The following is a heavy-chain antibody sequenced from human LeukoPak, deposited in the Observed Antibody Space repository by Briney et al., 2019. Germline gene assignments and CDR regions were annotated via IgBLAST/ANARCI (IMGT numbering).Heavy chain of an antibody. D-gene: IGHD3-22*01. CDR2: INPTGGST. V-gene: IGHV1-46*01. CDR3: ARCGSSGYHDGFDM. J-gene: IGHJ3*02. CDR1: GYTFTSYY. Sequence: ASVKVSCKASGYTFTSYYMNWVRQAPGQGLEWMGIINPTGGSTSYAQKFQGRVTMTRDTSTSTVYMDLSSLRSEDTAVYYCARCGSSGYHDGFDMWAQGTMVTVSS.